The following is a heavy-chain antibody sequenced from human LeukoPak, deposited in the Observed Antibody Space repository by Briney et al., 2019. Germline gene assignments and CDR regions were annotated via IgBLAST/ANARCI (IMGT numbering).Heavy chain of an antibody. J-gene: IGHJ4*02. Sequence: GGSLRLSCAASGFTFSSYSMNWVRQAPGKGLEWVSYISSSSSTIYYADSVKGRFTISRDNAKNSLYLQMNSLRAEDTAVYYCARGEWFGELNFYYFDYWGQGTLVTVSS. CDR3: ARGEWFGELNFYYFDY. D-gene: IGHD3-10*01. CDR1: GFTFSSYS. CDR2: ISSSSSTI. V-gene: IGHV3-48*04.